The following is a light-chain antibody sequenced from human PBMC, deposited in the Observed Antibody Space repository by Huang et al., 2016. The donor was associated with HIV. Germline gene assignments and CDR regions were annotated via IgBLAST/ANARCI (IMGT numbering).Light chain of an antibody. Sequence: EIVLTQSPGTLSLSPWDSATLSCRASQSVNSNYLAWFHQKPGQAPRLLIFGASSRTTGIPDRFSGRGSGTDFTLTISRLEPEDFAVYYCQQYGGSVWTFGQGTKVEIK. J-gene: IGKJ1*01. CDR1: QSVNSNY. V-gene: IGKV3-20*01. CDR3: QQYGGSVWT. CDR2: GAS.